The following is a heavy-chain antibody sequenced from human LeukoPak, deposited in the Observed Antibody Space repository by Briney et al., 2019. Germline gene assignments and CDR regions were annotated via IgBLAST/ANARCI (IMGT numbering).Heavy chain of an antibody. CDR3: ARGRYNWNTYYYYYYMDV. CDR1: GGSFSGYY. CDR2: INHSGST. Sequence: SETLSLTCAVYGGSFSGYYWSWIRQPPGKGLEWIGEINHSGSTNYNPSLKSRVTISVDTSKNQFSLNLSSVTAADTAVYYCARGRYNWNTYYYYYYMDVWGKGTTVTVSS. J-gene: IGHJ6*03. D-gene: IGHD1/OR15-1a*01. V-gene: IGHV4-34*01.